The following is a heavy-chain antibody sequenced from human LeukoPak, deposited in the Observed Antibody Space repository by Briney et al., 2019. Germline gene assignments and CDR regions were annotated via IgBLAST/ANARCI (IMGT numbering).Heavy chain of an antibody. V-gene: IGHV3-7*01. D-gene: IGHD5-12*01. CDR1: GFTFSSYW. CDR2: IKQDGSEK. Sequence: PGGSLRLSCAASGFTFSSYWMSWVRQAPGKGLEWVANIKQDGSEKYYVDSVKGRFTISRDNAKNSLYLQMNSLRAEDTAVYYCARVTGYSGYDFLFDIWGQGTMVTVSS. CDR3: ARVTGYSGYDFLFDI. J-gene: IGHJ3*02.